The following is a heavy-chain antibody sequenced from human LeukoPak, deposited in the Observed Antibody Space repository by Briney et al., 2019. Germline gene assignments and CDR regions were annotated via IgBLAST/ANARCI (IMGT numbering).Heavy chain of an antibody. CDR1: GFIFSSHT. Sequence: PGGSLRLSCADSGFIFSSHTRNWVRQAPGKGLEWVSLINSGGNTYYADSVKGRFTISRDNSKNTVYLQMHSLRAEDTAVYYCARGSAVWGSYRSDPFDYWGQGTLVTVSS. CDR3: ARGSAVWGSYRSDPFDY. D-gene: IGHD3-16*02. J-gene: IGHJ4*02. CDR2: INSGGNT. V-gene: IGHV3-53*01.